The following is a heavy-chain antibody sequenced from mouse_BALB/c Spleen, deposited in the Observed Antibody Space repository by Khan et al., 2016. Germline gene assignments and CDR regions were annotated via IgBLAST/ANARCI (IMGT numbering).Heavy chain of an antibody. D-gene: IGHD1-1*01. CDR1: GFTFSSYT. Sequence: EVELVESGGGLVQPGGSLKLSCAACGFTFSSYTMSWVRQTPEKRLEWVAYISNGGGSTYYPDTVKGRFTISRDNAKNTLYLQMSSLKSEDTAMYYYARHSYGNWYFDVWGAGTTVTVSS. J-gene: IGHJ1*01. CDR2: ISNGGGST. CDR3: ARHSYGNWYFDV. V-gene: IGHV5-12-2*01.